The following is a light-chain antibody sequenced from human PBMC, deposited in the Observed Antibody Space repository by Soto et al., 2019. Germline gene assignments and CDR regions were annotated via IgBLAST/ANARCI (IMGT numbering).Light chain of an antibody. CDR2: GAS. CDR3: QQYNSYPT. J-gene: IGKJ1*01. Sequence: EIVLTQSPATLSLSPGERATLSCRASQNVSRFLAWYQRRPGQAPRIIIFGASGRATGIPDRFSGSGSGTDFTLTISSLQPDDFATYYCQQYNSYPTFSQGTKVDIK. V-gene: IGKV3D-15*01. CDR1: QNVSRF.